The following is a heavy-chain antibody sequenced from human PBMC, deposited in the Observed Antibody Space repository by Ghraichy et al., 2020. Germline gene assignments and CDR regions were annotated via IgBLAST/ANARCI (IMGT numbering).Heavy chain of an antibody. V-gene: IGHV3-7*03. J-gene: IGHJ5*02. D-gene: IGHD6-25*01. CDR1: GFTFSSYW. CDR3: ARDGGPEEGWFDP. Sequence: GGSLRLSCAASGFTFSSYWMSWVRQAPGKGLEWVANIKQDGSEKYYVDSVKGRFTISRDNAKNSLYLQMNSLRAEDTAVYYCARDGGPEEGWFDPWGQGTLVTVSS. CDR2: IKQDGSEK.